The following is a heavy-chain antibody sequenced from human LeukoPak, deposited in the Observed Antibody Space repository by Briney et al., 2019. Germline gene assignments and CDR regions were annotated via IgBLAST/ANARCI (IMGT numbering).Heavy chain of an antibody. Sequence: ASVKVSCKASGYTFTSYYMHWVRQAPGQGLEWMGIINPSGGSTSYAQKFQGRVTMTRDTSTSTVYMELSSLRPEDTAVYYCAREFYGDDDAFDIWGQGTMVTVSS. CDR3: AREFYGDDDAFDI. D-gene: IGHD4-17*01. V-gene: IGHV1-46*01. CDR2: INPSGGST. J-gene: IGHJ3*02. CDR1: GYTFTSYY.